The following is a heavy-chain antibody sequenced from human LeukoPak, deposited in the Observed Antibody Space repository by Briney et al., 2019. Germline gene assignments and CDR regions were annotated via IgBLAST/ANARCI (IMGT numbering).Heavy chain of an antibody. D-gene: IGHD6-19*01. CDR3: ASSAFSSRGWYGDY. CDR1: GFTVSSNY. CDR2: IYSGGST. V-gene: IGHV3-53*01. J-gene: IGHJ4*02. Sequence: GGSLRLSCAASGFTVSSNYMSWVRQAPGKGLEWVSVIYSGGSTYYADSVKGRFTISRDNSKNTLYLQMNSLRAEDTAVYYCASSAFSSRGWYGDYWGQGTLVTVSS.